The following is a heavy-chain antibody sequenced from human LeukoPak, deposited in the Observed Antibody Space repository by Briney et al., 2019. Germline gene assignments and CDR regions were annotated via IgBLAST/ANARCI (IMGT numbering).Heavy chain of an antibody. CDR3: AKEKASIGSYFDF. V-gene: IGHV3-30*02. CDR1: GFAFSSSG. Sequence: PGGSLRLSCAASGFAFSSSGMHWVRQPPGRGLEWVAFTRYDGSKKSYRDSVRGRFTISRDNARNTLYLQMDSLRGDDSALYYCAKEKASIGSYFDFWGQGALVTISS. J-gene: IGHJ4*02. CDR2: TRYDGSKK. D-gene: IGHD3-10*01.